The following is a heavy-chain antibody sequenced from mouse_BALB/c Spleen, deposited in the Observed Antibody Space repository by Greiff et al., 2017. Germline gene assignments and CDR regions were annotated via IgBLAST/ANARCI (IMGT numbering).Heavy chain of an antibody. D-gene: IGHD1-1*01. CDR1: GFNIKDTY. CDR3: VPYGSLSY. CDR2: IDPANGNT. J-gene: IGHJ3*01. V-gene: IGHV14-3*02. Sequence: VQLQQSGAELVKPGASVKLSCTASGFNIKDTYMHWVKQRPEQGLEWIGRIDPANGNTIYDPKFQGKASITADTSSNTAYLQLSSLTSEDTAVYYCVPYGSLSYWGQGTLVTVSA.